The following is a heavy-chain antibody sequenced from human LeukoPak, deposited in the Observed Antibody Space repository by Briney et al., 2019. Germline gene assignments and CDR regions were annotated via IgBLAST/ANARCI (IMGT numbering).Heavy chain of an antibody. CDR1: GFTFSSYA. Sequence: GGSLRLSCAASGFTFSSYAMSWVRQAPGKGLEWVSAISGSGGSTYYADSVKGRFTISRDNSKNTLYLQMNSLRVEDTAVYYCTKPDCPSTSCYTLDYWGQGILVTVSS. D-gene: IGHD2-2*02. J-gene: IGHJ4*02. V-gene: IGHV3-23*01. CDR3: TKPDCPSTSCYTLDY. CDR2: ISGSGGST.